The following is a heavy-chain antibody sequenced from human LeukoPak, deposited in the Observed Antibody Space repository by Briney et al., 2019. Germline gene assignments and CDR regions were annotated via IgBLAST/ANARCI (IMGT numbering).Heavy chain of an antibody. CDR3: AGGDRNGWYFDY. J-gene: IGHJ4*02. CDR2: INWNGGST. CDR1: GFRFDDHG. D-gene: IGHD6-19*01. Sequence: GGSLRPSCAASGFRFDDHGMSWVRQAPGKGLEWVSGINWNGGSTGYADSVKGRFTISRDNAKNSLYLQMNSLRAEDTALYYCAGGDRNGWYFDYWGQGILVTASS. V-gene: IGHV3-20*04.